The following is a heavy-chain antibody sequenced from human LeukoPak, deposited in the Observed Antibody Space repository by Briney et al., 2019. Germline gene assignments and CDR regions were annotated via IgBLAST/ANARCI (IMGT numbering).Heavy chain of an antibody. CDR3: TRSSWDCSSGSCYSNMNFDY. Sequence: ASVKVSCKASGYTFAGYYIHWVRRAPGQGLEWLGWINPEKGDTKSAQKFRDRVIMTTDTSLATAYMEVSNLSSDDTAVYYCTRSSWDCSSGSCYSNMNFDYWGQGSLVTVSS. J-gene: IGHJ4*02. D-gene: IGHD2-15*01. CDR1: GYTFAGYY. CDR2: INPEKGDT. V-gene: IGHV1-2*02.